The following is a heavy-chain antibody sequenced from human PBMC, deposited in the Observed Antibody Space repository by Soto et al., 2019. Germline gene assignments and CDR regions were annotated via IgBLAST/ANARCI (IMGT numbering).Heavy chain of an antibody. D-gene: IGHD1-1*01. CDR1: GGTFSDFT. CDR3: ARNGTLTGYSYGMDV. Sequence: SVKVSCKASGGTFSDFTINWVRQAPGQRLEWMGGIIPIFDTANYADNFQGRVTITADESTSTSFMEVSSLRSEDTAVYYCARNGTLTGYSYGMDVWGQGTMVTVSS. V-gene: IGHV1-69*13. CDR2: IIPIFDTA. J-gene: IGHJ6*02.